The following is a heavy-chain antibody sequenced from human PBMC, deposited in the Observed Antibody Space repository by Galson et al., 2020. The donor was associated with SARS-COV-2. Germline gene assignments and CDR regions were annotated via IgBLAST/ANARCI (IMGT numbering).Heavy chain of an antibody. CDR2: IIPIFGTA. CDR3: ARDRQGAGYYYYGMDV. D-gene: IGHD1-26*01. V-gene: IGHV1-69*13. CDR1: GGTFSSYA. J-gene: IGHJ6*02. Sequence: SVKVSCKASGGTFSSYAISWVRQAPGQGLEWMGGIIPIFGTANYAQKFQGRVTITADESTSTAYMELSSLRSEDTAVYYCARDRQGAGYYYYGMDVWGQGTTVTVSS.